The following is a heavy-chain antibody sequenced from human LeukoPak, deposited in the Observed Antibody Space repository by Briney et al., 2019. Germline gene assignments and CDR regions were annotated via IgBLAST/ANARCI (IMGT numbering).Heavy chain of an antibody. D-gene: IGHD6-6*01. V-gene: IGHV5-51*01. CDR2: IYPGDSDT. CDR1: GYSFTSYW. J-gene: IGHJ4*02. CDR3: ARPPVASPSIAAPDAFDI. Sequence: KPGESLKISCKGSGYSFTSYWIGWVRQMPGKGLEWMGIIYPGDSDTRYSPSFQGQVTISADKSISTAYLQWSSLKASDTAMYYCARPPVASPSIAAPDAFDIWGQGTLVTVSS.